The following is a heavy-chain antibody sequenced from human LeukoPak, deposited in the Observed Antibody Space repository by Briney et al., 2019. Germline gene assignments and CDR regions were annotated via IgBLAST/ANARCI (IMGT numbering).Heavy chain of an antibody. V-gene: IGHV3-30*02. CDR3: AKDSSTSNYYYGLDV. D-gene: IGHD2-2*01. Sequence: PGGSLRLSCAASGFXFSSYGIHWVRQAPGKGLEWVSYISNDGANKYYADSVKGRFTISRDNSKDTLYMQMNSLRGDDTGMYFCAKDSSTSNYYYGLDVWGQGTTVTVSS. CDR2: ISNDGANK. J-gene: IGHJ6*02. CDR1: GFXFSSYG.